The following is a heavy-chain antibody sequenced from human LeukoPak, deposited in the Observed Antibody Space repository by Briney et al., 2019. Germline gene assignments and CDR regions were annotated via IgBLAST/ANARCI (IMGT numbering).Heavy chain of an antibody. J-gene: IGHJ5*02. D-gene: IGHD1-7*01. V-gene: IGHV4-34*01. CDR2: INHSGDT. CDR3: ARGPGTLGLSP. Sequence: PSETLSLTCNVSGESFTNYYRSWIRQTPEKGLEWIGQINHSGDTSYNPSLRSRMTLSVDRSKNQFSLKVTSVTAADTGVYYCARGPGTLGLSPWGQGTLVTVSS. CDR1: GESFTNYY.